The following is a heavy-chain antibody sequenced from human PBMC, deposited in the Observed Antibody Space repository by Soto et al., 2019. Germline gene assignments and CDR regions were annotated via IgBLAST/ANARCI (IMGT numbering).Heavy chain of an antibody. CDR2: IIPILGIA. D-gene: IGHD2-15*01. CDR3: ARGSGGSFNWFDP. V-gene: IGHV1-69*02. CDR1: GGTFSSYT. J-gene: IGHJ5*02. Sequence: QVQLVQSGAEVKKPGSSVKVSCKASGGTFSSYTISWVRQAPGQGLEWMGRIIPILGIANYAQKFQGRVTITADKSTRTAYMELGRLRSEDTAVYYCARGSGGSFNWFDPWGQGTLVTVSS.